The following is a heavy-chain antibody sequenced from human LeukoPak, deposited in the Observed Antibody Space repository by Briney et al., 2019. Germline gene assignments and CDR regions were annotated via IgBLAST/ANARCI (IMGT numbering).Heavy chain of an antibody. Sequence: GGSLRLSCAASGFTFSSYSMNWVRQAPGKGLEWVSSISTTSSYIYYVDSVKGRFTISRDNAKNSLYLQMNGLRAEDTAVYYCARGDYYDSGGPEDYWGQGTLVTVSS. D-gene: IGHD3-22*01. J-gene: IGHJ4*02. CDR2: ISTTSSYI. CDR1: GFTFSSYS. V-gene: IGHV3-21*01. CDR3: ARGDYYDSGGPEDY.